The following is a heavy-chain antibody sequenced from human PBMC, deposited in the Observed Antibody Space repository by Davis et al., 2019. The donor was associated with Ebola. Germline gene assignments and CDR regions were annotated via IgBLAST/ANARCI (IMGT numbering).Heavy chain of an antibody. D-gene: IGHD4-11*01. Sequence: GESLKVSCKGSGYTFSKSWIVWVRQMSGKGLEWMGVIYPDDSETTYSPSFQGQVTISADKSISTAYLQWSGPKASDTAMYYCARQGPVTSDGYSYYAMDVWGTGTTVTVSS. V-gene: IGHV5-51*01. J-gene: IGHJ6*04. CDR2: IYPDDSET. CDR1: GYTFSKSW. CDR3: ARQGPVTSDGYSYYAMDV.